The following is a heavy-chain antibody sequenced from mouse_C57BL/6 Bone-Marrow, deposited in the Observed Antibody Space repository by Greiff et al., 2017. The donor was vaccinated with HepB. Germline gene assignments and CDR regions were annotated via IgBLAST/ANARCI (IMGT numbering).Heavy chain of an antibody. CDR1: GYTFTDHT. Sequence: VQGVESDAELVKPGASVKISCKVSGYTFTDHTIHWMKQRPEQGLEWIGYIYPRDGSTKYNEKFKGKATLTADKSSSTAYMQLNSLTSEDSAVYFCARSYYYGSSSPWYFDVWGTGTTVTVSS. CDR2: IYPRDGST. J-gene: IGHJ1*03. D-gene: IGHD1-1*01. V-gene: IGHV1-78*01. CDR3: ARSYYYGSSSPWYFDV.